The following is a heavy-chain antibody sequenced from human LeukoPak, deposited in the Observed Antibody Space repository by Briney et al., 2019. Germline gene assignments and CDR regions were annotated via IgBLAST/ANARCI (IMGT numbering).Heavy chain of an antibody. CDR1: GDSVTTYY. CDR2: IYHSGST. V-gene: IGHV4-59*02. D-gene: IGHD4-17*01. Sequence: SETLSLTCTVSGDSVTTYYWSWIRQPPGKGLEWIGYIYHSGSTYYNPSLKSRVTISVDRSKNQFSLKLSSVTAADTAVYYCAREGDYTFDYWGQGTLVTVSS. J-gene: IGHJ4*02. CDR3: AREGDYTFDY.